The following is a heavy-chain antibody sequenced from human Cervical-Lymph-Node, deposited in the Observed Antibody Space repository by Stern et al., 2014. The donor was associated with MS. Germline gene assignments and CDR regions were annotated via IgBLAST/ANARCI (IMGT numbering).Heavy chain of an antibody. V-gene: IGHV7-4-1*02. Sequence: QVQLVQSGSELKKPGASVKVSCKASGYNFTNYAMNWVRQAPGQGLEWMGWINTNTGISTYAQGFTGRFVFSLDTSVSTSYLQISSLKAEDTAVYYCARDSLGYCGSTSCFLYGMDVWGQGTTVTVSS. CDR1: GYNFTNYA. J-gene: IGHJ6*02. CDR2: INTNTGIS. D-gene: IGHD2-2*01. CDR3: ARDSLGYCGSTSCFLYGMDV.